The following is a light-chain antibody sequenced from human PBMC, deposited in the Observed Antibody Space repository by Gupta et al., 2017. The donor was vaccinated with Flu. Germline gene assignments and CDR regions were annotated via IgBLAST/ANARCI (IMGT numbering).Light chain of an antibody. CDR1: QRVSRRS. J-gene: IGKJ1*01. CDR2: GAS. CDR3: QQDGRSPGT. V-gene: IGKV3-20*01. Sequence: GPLDLVPEERDTRSCRARQRVSRRSFPWYQQKPGQSPRLLIYGASSTSTGLPDRFSGSGSGTEFTLTISRLEPEDYAAYYCQQDGRSPGTFGQGTKVEIK.